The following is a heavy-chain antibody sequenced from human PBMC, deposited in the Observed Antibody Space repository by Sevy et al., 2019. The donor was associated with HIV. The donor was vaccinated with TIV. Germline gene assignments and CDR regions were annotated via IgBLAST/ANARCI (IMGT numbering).Heavy chain of an antibody. CDR1: GGSISSYY. Sequence: SETLSLTCTVSGGSISSYYWSWIRQPPGKGLEWIGYIYYSGSTNYNPSLKSRVTISVDTSKNQFSLKLSSVTAADTAVYYCAREADTAMVSSYFDYWGQGTLVTVSS. CDR3: AREADTAMVSSYFDY. D-gene: IGHD5-18*01. V-gene: IGHV4-59*01. CDR2: IYYSGST. J-gene: IGHJ4*02.